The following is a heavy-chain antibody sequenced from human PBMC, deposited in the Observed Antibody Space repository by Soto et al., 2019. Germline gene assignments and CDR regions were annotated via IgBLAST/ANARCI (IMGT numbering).Heavy chain of an antibody. CDR1: GGSISSSSYY. CDR2: IYYSGST. J-gene: IGHJ4*02. V-gene: IGHV4-39*01. Sequence: QLQLQESGPGLVKPSETLSLTCTVSGGSISSSSYYWGWIHQPPGKGLEWIGSIYYSGSTYYNPSLKSRVTISVDTSKNQFSLKLSSVTAADTAVYYCATVNWNPKAFDYWGQGTLVTVSS. D-gene: IGHD1-20*01. CDR3: ATVNWNPKAFDY.